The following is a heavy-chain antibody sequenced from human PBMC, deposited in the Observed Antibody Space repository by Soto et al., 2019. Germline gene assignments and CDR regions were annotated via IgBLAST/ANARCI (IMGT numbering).Heavy chain of an antibody. Sequence: LRLSCAASGFTFSSYSMNWVRQAPGKGLEWVSYTSSSSSTIYYADSVKGRFTISRDNAKNSLYLQMNSLRDEDTAVYYCARGFHYYDSSGYSDYYGMDVWGQGTTVTVSS. J-gene: IGHJ6*02. V-gene: IGHV3-48*02. CDR1: GFTFSSYS. CDR3: ARGFHYYDSSGYSDYYGMDV. CDR2: TSSSSSTI. D-gene: IGHD3-22*01.